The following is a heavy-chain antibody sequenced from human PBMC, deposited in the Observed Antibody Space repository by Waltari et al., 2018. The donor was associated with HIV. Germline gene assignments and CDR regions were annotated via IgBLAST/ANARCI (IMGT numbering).Heavy chain of an antibody. V-gene: IGHV1-18*01. D-gene: IGHD3-22*01. Sequence: QVQLVQSGAEVKKPGASVQVSCKASGYTFTSYGITWVRQAPGQGLEWMGWISAYNGNTNYAQKLQGRVTMTTDTSTSTAYMELRSLRSDDTAVYYCARGDYYDSSGSHAFDIWGQGTMVTVSS. J-gene: IGHJ3*02. CDR1: GYTFTSYG. CDR3: ARGDYYDSSGSHAFDI. CDR2: ISAYNGNT.